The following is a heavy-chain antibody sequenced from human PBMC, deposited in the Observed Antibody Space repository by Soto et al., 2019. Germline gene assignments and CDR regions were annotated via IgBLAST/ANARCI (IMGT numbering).Heavy chain of an antibody. V-gene: IGHV4-30-4*01. Sequence: SETLSLTCTVSGGSISSGDYYWSWIRQPPGKGLEWIGYIYYSGSTYYNPSLKSRVTISVDTSKNQFSLKLSPVTAADTAVYYCARLTVTTYYYYGMDVWGQGTTVTVSS. CDR2: IYYSGST. J-gene: IGHJ6*02. D-gene: IGHD4-4*01. CDR3: ARLTVTTYYYYGMDV. CDR1: GGSISSGDYY.